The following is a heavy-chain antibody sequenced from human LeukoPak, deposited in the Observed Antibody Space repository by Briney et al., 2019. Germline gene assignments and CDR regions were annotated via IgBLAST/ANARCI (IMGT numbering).Heavy chain of an antibody. CDR2: IRYDGSNK. Sequence: GGSLRLSCAASGFTFSSYGMHWVRQAPGKGLEWVAFIRYDGSNKYYADSVKGRFTISRDNSKNTLYLQMNSLRAEDTAVYYCAKKPKSHYGDLSRGWFDPWGQGTLVTVSS. D-gene: IGHD4-17*01. J-gene: IGHJ5*02. CDR3: AKKPKSHYGDLSRGWFDP. V-gene: IGHV3-30*02. CDR1: GFTFSSYG.